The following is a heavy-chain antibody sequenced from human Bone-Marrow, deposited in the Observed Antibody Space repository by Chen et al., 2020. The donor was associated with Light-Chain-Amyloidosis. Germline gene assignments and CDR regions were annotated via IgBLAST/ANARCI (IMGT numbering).Heavy chain of an antibody. J-gene: IGHJ4*02. CDR3: AREIRLATPAAVTPDY. D-gene: IGHD6-13*01. Sequence: QLQLQESGPGLVKPSETLSLTCTVSGDSIRGTNYYWGWIRQPPGEGLEWIGNISYDGYTYYNPSLKSRVTISLDTSKNQVSLKLSSVTAADTAVYYCAREIRLATPAAVTPDYWGQGTLVTVSS. V-gene: IGHV4-39*07. CDR2: ISYDGYT. CDR1: GDSIRGTNYY.